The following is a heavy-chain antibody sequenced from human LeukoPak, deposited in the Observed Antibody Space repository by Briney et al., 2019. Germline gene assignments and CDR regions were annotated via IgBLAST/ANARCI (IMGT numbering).Heavy chain of an antibody. CDR2: IYHSGST. Sequence: SETLSLTCTVSGDSISTYYWSWIRQPPGKGLEWIGYIYHSGSTKYNPSLKSRVTISVDTSKKQFSLKLSSVTAADTAVYYCARDGYGGVDYWGQGTLVTVSS. V-gene: IGHV4-59*01. J-gene: IGHJ4*02. CDR3: ARDGYGGVDY. D-gene: IGHD3-10*01. CDR1: GDSISTYY.